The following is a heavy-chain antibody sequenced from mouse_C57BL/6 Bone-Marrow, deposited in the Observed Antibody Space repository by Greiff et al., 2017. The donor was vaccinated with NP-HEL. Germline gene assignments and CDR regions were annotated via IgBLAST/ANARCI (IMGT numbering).Heavy chain of an antibody. V-gene: IGHV1-26*01. CDR3: ARRRENGYYYFDY. J-gene: IGHJ2*01. CDR1: GYTFTDYY. CDR2: INPNNGGT. Sequence: EVQLQQSGPELVKPGASVKISCKASGYTFTDYYMNWVKQSHGKSLEWIGDINPNNGGTSYNQKFKGKATLTVDKSSSTAYMELRSLTSEDSAVYYCARRRENGYYYFDYWGQGTTLTVSS. D-gene: IGHD2-3*01.